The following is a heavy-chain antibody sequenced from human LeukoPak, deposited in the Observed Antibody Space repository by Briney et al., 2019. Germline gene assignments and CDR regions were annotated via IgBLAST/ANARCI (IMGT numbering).Heavy chain of an antibody. CDR3: ARDRRITIFGVVAHYYYYGMDV. CDR2: ISAYNGNT. Sequence: ASVKVSCKASGYTFTSYGISWVRQAPGQGLEWMGWISAYNGNTNYAQKLQGRVTMTTDTSTSTAYMELRSLRSDDTAVYYCARDRRITIFGVVAHYYYYGMDVWGQGTTVTVSS. V-gene: IGHV1-18*01. J-gene: IGHJ6*02. D-gene: IGHD3-3*01. CDR1: GYTFTSYG.